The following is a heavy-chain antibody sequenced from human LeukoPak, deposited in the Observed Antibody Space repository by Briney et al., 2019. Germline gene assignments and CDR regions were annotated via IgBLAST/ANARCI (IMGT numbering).Heavy chain of an antibody. CDR3: ATRRGGYYSG. V-gene: IGHV4-34*01. D-gene: IGHD3-22*01. CDR2: INHSGST. Sequence: PSETLSLTCAVYGGSFSGYYWSWIRQPPGKGLEWIGEINHSGSTNYNPSLKSRVTISVDTSKNQFSLKLSSVTAADMAVYYCATRRGGYYSGWGQGTLVTVSS. J-gene: IGHJ4*02. CDR1: GGSFSGYY.